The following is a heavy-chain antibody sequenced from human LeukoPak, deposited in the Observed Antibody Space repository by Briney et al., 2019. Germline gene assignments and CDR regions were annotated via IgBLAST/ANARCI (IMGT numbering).Heavy chain of an antibody. J-gene: IGHJ4*02. CDR1: GFTFSSYA. CDR2: ISGSGGST. D-gene: IGHD1-26*01. V-gene: IGHV3-23*01. CDR3: AKDSRKYSGSYFGLSY. Sequence: GGSLRLSCAASGFTFSSYAMSWVRQAPGEGLEWVSAISGSGGSTYYADSVKGRFTISRDNSKNTLYLQMNSLRAEDTAVYYCAKDSRKYSGSYFGLSYWGQGTLVTVSS.